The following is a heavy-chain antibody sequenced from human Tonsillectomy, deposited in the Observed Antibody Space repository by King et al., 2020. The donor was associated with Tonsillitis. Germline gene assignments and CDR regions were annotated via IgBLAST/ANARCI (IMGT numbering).Heavy chain of an antibody. J-gene: IGHJ4*02. D-gene: IGHD3-10*01. CDR2: IYWNDDK. CDR3: AHSLHYYGSGSYYYFDY. V-gene: IGHV2-5*01. Sequence: TLQESGPTLVKPTQTLTLTCTFSGFSLSTSGVGVGWIRQPPGKALEWLALIYWNDDKRYSPSLKSRLTITKDTSKNQVVLTMTNMDPVDTATYYCAHSLHYYGSGSYYYFDYWGQGTLVTVSS. CDR1: GFSLSTSGVG.